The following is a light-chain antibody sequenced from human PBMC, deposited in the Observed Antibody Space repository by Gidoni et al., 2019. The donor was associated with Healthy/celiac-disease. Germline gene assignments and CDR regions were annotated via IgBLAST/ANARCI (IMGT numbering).Light chain of an antibody. J-gene: IGKJ2*01. Sequence: EIVMTQSPATLSVSPGERATLSCRASQSGSSNLAWYQQKPGQAPKLLIYGASTRATGIPARFSGGGSGTEFTLTISSLQSEDFAVYYCQQYNNWHSYTFGQGTKLEIK. V-gene: IGKV3-15*01. CDR1: QSGSSN. CDR3: QQYNNWHSYT. CDR2: GAS.